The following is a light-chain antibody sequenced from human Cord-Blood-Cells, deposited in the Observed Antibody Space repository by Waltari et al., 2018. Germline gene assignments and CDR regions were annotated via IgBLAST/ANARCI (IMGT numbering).Light chain of an antibody. CDR1: QSVSSY. Sequence: EIVLTQSPATLSFSPGASATLSCRASQSVSSYLAWYQQKPGQAPRLLIYDASNRSSGIPARFSGSGSGTDFTLTISSLEPEDFAVYYCQQRSNWLTFGGGTKVEIK. CDR2: DAS. V-gene: IGKV3-11*01. CDR3: QQRSNWLT. J-gene: IGKJ4*01.